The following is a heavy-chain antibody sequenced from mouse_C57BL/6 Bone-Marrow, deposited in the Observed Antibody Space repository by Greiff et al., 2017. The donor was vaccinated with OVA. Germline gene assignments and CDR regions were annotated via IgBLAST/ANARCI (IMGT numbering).Heavy chain of an antibody. Sequence: VKLVESGPGLVQPSQSLSITCPASGFPLTSYGVHWVRQSPETGLEWMGGIWSGGSTDYNAAYLSRLSISKDNSKSQVFYKMNLLQADDTAIYYCASLYYCGSSSWCAYWGQGTLVTVSA. CDR2: IWSGGST. D-gene: IGHD1-1*01. CDR1: GFPLTSYG. V-gene: IGHV2-2*01. J-gene: IGHJ3*01. CDR3: ASLYYCGSSSWCAY.